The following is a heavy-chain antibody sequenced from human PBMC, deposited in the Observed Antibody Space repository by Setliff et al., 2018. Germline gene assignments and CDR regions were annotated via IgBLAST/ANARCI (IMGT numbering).Heavy chain of an antibody. J-gene: IGHJ6*02. CDR2: IIPIFGTA. Sequence: GASVKVSCKASGGTFSSYAISWVRQAPGQGLEWMGGIIPIFGTANYAQKSQGRVTITTDESTSTAYMELSSLRSEDTAVYYCARGEREGITMVRGVRGTHYYYGMDVWGQGTTVTVSS. CDR1: GGTFSSYA. V-gene: IGHV1-69*05. CDR3: ARGEREGITMVRGVRGTHYYYGMDV. D-gene: IGHD3-10*01.